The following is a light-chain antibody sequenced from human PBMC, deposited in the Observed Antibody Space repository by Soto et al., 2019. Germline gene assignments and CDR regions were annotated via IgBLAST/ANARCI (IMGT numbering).Light chain of an antibody. V-gene: IGKV1-5*03. CDR1: QSLYKW. J-gene: IGKJ1*01. Sequence: DIQMTQSPSTLSAYVGDRVTITCRASQSLYKWLAWYQQKQGKAPKVLIYEGSILESGVPSRFSGSGSGTEFTLTISSLRPDDSATYYCQQYNSLMKTFGQGTKVDIK. CDR3: QQYNSLMKT. CDR2: EGS.